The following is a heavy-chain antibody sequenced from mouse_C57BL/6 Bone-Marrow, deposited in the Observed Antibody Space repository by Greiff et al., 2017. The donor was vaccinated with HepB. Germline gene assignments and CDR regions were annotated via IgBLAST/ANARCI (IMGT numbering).Heavy chain of an antibody. CDR2: LYPGSGST. Sequence: QVQLQQPGAELVKPGASVKMSCKASGYTFTSYWIPWVKQRPGQGLEWIGDLYPGSGSTNYNQKFKSKATLTVDTSSSTAYMQLSSLTTEDSAVDYGARYPDYYGRSYYFDDWGQGTTRTVSS. V-gene: IGHV1-55*01. CDR1: GYTFTSYW. CDR3: ARYPDYYGRSYYFDD. J-gene: IGHJ2*01. D-gene: IGHD1-1*01.